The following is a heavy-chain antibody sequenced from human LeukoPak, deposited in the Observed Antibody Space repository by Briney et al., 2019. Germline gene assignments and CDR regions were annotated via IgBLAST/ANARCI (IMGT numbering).Heavy chain of an antibody. V-gene: IGHV3-23*01. CDR3: AKLISGSGSSALFDY. CDR1: GFTFSSYA. D-gene: IGHD3-10*01. Sequence: GGSLRLSCAASGFTFSSYAMSWVRQAPGKGLEWVSAISGSGGSTYYADSVKGRFTISRDNSKNTLYLQMNSLRAEDTAVYYCAKLISGSGSSALFDYWGQGTLVTVSS. CDR2: ISGSGGST. J-gene: IGHJ4*02.